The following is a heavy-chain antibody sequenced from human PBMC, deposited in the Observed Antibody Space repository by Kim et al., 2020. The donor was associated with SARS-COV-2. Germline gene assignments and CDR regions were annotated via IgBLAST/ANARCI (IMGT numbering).Heavy chain of an antibody. V-gene: IGHV3-11*04. CDR3: ATTLSGTYGY. CDR2: I. J-gene: IGHJ4*02. Sequence: IYYADSLNGRFTISRDTTKNSLYLQMNNLRDEDTAVYYCATTLSGTYGYWGQGTLVIVSS. D-gene: IGHD1-26*01.